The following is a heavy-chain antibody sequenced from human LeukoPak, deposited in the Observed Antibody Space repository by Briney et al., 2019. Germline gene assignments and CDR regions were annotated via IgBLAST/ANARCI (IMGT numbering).Heavy chain of an antibody. CDR2: ISSSSSYI. J-gene: IGHJ4*02. V-gene: IGHV3-21*01. D-gene: IGHD5-18*01. CDR1: GFTFSSCS. Sequence: GGSLRLSCAASGFTFSSCSMNWVRQAPGKGLEWVSSISSSSSYIYYADSVKGRFTISRDNAKNSLYLQMNSLRAEDTAVYYCAREGQYGYIFDYWGQGTLVTVSS. CDR3: AREGQYGYIFDY.